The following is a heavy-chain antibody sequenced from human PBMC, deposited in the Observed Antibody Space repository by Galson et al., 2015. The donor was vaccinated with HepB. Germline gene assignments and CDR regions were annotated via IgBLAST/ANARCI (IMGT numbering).Heavy chain of an antibody. J-gene: IGHJ6*03. D-gene: IGHD3-3*01. CDR2: IYSGGST. CDR3: ARVLRFLEWPYYYYYMDV. CDR1: GFTVSSNY. Sequence: SLRLSCAASGFTVSSNYMSWVRQAPGKGLEWVSVIYSGGSTYYADSVKGRFTISRDNSKNTLCLQMNSLRAEDTAVYYCARVLRFLEWPYYYYYMDVWGKGTTVTVSS. V-gene: IGHV3-53*01.